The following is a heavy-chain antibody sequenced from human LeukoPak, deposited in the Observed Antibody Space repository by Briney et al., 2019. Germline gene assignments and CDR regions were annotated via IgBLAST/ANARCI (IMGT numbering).Heavy chain of an antibody. D-gene: IGHD1-26*01. CDR1: GFTFSNAW. J-gene: IGHJ4*02. Sequence: PGGSLRLSCAASGFTFSNAWMSWVRQAPGKGLEWVGHIRSKDDGGTTEYGAPVRGRFRISRDDSKNTVFLQMNSLKTEDTGVYYCTTGVVGATRGYWGQGTLVTASS. CDR2: IRSKDDGGTT. CDR3: TTGVVGATRGY. V-gene: IGHV3-15*01.